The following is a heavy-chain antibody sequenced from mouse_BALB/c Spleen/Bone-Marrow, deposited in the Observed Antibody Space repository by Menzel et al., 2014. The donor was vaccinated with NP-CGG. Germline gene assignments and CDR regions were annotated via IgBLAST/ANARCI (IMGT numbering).Heavy chain of an antibody. CDR1: GYSITSDSA. Sequence: EVKLMESGPGLVKPSQSLSLTCTVTGYSITSDSAWNWIRQFPGNKLEWMAYISYSGSTTYNPSLKSRIPITRDTSKNQFFLQLNSVTTEDTATYYCARRGYYGTFLFAYWGQGTLVTVSA. D-gene: IGHD2-1*01. CDR3: ARRGYYGTFLFAY. V-gene: IGHV3-2*02. CDR2: ISYSGST. J-gene: IGHJ3*01.